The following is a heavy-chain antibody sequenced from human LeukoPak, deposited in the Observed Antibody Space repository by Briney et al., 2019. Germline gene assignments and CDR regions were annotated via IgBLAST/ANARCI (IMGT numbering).Heavy chain of an antibody. CDR3: ARGSYSSNYFSHADF. CDR1: GFTFSSYA. Sequence: GGSLRLSCAASGFTFSSYAVHWVRQAPGKGLEWVSVISYDGNNKFYTDSVKGRFTISRDNSKNTLSLQMNSLRAEDTAVYYCARGSYSSNYFSHADFWGRGTLVTVSS. V-gene: IGHV3-30-3*01. CDR2: ISYDGNNK. J-gene: IGHJ4*02. D-gene: IGHD3-22*01.